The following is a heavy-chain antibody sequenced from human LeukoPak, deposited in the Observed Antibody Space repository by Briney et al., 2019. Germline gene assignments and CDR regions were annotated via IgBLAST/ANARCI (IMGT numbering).Heavy chain of an antibody. CDR3: AREAHYCSSTSCYTSPYGMDV. J-gene: IGHJ6*02. CDR1: GGSISSYY. CDR2: IYYSGST. V-gene: IGHV4-59*12. D-gene: IGHD2-2*02. Sequence: PSETLSLTCTVSGGSISSYYWSWIRQPPGKGLEWIGYIYYSGSTNYNPSLKSRVTISVDTSKNQFSLKLSSVTAADTAVYYCAREAHYCSSTSCYTSPYGMDVWGQGTTVTVSS.